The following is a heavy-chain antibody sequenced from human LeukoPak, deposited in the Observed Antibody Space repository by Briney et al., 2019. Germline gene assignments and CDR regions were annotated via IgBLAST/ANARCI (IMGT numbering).Heavy chain of an antibody. CDR1: GFTFSSYA. V-gene: IGHV3-30-3*01. D-gene: IGHD6-19*01. Sequence: PWRSLRLSCAASGFTFSSYAMHWVRQAPGKGLEWVAVISYDGSNKYYADSVKGRFTISRDNSKNTLYLQMNSLRAEDTAVYYCARDQWLEYYYYYGMDVWGQGTTVTVSS. J-gene: IGHJ6*02. CDR2: ISYDGSNK. CDR3: ARDQWLEYYYYYGMDV.